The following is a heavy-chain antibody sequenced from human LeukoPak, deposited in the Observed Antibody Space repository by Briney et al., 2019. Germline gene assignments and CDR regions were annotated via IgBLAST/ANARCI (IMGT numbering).Heavy chain of an antibody. CDR2: INPSGGST. CDR1: GYTFTSYY. V-gene: IGHV1-46*01. CDR3: ASSGSKRYSYGY. J-gene: IGHJ4*02. D-gene: IGHD5-18*01. Sequence: EASVKVSCTASGYTFTSYYMHWVRQAPGQGLEWMGIINPSGGSTSYAQKFQGRVTMTRDTSTSTVYMELSSPRSEDTAVYYCASSGSKRYSYGYWGQGTLVTVSS.